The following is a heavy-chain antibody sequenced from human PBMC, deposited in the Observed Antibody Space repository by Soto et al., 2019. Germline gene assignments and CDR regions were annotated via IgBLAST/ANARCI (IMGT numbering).Heavy chain of an antibody. CDR2: IIPIFGTA. V-gene: IGHV1-69*12. Sequence: QVQLVQSGAEVKKPGSSVKVSCKASGGTFSSYAISWVRQAPGQGLEWMGGIIPIFGTANYAQKFQGRVTSTADESTSTAYLELSGLRSEDTAVYYCARVGGYGDYVRPWFDPWGQGTLVTVSS. J-gene: IGHJ5*02. D-gene: IGHD4-17*01. CDR1: GGTFSSYA. CDR3: ARVGGYGDYVRPWFDP.